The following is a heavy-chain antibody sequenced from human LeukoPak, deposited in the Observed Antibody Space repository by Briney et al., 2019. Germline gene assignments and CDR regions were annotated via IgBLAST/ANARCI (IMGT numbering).Heavy chain of an antibody. V-gene: IGHV4-34*01. CDR1: GGSFSGYY. CDR2: INHSGST. Sequence: SETLSLTCAVYGGSFSGYYWSWIRQPAGKGLEWIGEINHSGSTNYNPSLKSRVTISVDTSKNQFSLKLSSVTAADTAVYYCARGGYNWNYSSPTSPWFDPWGQGTLVTVSS. D-gene: IGHD1-7*01. J-gene: IGHJ5*02. CDR3: ARGGYNWNYSSPTSPWFDP.